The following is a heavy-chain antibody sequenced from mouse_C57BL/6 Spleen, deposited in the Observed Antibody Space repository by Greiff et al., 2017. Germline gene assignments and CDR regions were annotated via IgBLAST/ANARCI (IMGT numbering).Heavy chain of an antibody. D-gene: IGHD1-1*01. CDR2: INPYNGDT. CDR1: GYSFTGYF. V-gene: IGHV1-20*01. Sequence: EVQLQQSGPELVKPGDSVKISCKASGYSFTGYFMNWVMQSHGKSLEWIGRINPYNGDTFYNQKFKGKATLTVDKSSSTAHMELRSLTSEDSAVYYCARLITTVVATNYFDYWGQGTTLTVSS. CDR3: ARLITTVVATNYFDY. J-gene: IGHJ2*01.